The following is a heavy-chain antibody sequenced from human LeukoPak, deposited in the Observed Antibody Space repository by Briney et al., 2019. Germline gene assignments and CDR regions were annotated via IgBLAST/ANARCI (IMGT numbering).Heavy chain of an antibody. Sequence: SETLSLTCTVSGGSISSSSYYWGWIRQPPGKGLEWIGSIYYSGSTYYNPSLKSRVTISVDTSKNQFSLKLSSVTAADTAVYYCARADYGGNSDAFDIWGQGTMVTVSS. V-gene: IGHV4-39*01. J-gene: IGHJ3*02. D-gene: IGHD4-23*01. CDR2: IYYSGST. CDR3: ARADYGGNSDAFDI. CDR1: GGSISSSSYY.